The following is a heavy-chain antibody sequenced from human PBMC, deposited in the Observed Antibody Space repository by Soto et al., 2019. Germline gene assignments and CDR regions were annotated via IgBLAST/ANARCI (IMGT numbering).Heavy chain of an antibody. V-gene: IGHV1-69*06. Sequence: SVKVSCKASGGTFSSYAISWVRQAPGQGLEWMGGIIPIFGTANYAQRFQGRVTITADKSTSTAYMELSSLRSEDTAVYYCARAHVVPAAIPGIFGVREGAFDIWGQGTMVTVSS. CDR1: GGTFSSYA. CDR3: ARAHVVPAAIPGIFGVREGAFDI. CDR2: IIPIFGTA. J-gene: IGHJ3*02. D-gene: IGHD2-2*02.